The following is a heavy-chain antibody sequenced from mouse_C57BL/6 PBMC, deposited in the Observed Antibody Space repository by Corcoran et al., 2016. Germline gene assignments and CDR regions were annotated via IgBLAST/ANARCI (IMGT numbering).Heavy chain of an antibody. D-gene: IGHD1-1*01. CDR3: ARYYYGSSYAWFAY. V-gene: IGHV1-80*01. CDR2: IFPGDGDT. Sequence: QVQLQQSGAELVKPGASVKISCKASGYAFSSYWMNWVKQRPGKGLEWIGQIFPGDGDTNYNGKFKGKATLTADKSSSTAYIQRSSLTSEDSAVYCCARYYYGSSYAWFAYWGQGTLVTVSA. J-gene: IGHJ3*01. CDR1: GYAFSSYW.